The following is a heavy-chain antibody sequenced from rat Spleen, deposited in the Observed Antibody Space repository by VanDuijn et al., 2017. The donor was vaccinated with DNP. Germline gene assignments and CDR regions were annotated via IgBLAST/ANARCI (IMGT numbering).Heavy chain of an antibody. CDR2: INPDGSST. CDR1: GFTFSSSW. Sequence: EVQLVETGGGLVQPGRFLKLSCVASGFTFSSSWMYWIRQAPGKGLEWVAAINPDGSSTYYRDSVKGRFTISRDNAKSTLYLQMDSLRSEDTATYYCARPDYWGQGVMVTVSS. J-gene: IGHJ2*01. V-gene: IGHV5-58*01. CDR3: ARPDY.